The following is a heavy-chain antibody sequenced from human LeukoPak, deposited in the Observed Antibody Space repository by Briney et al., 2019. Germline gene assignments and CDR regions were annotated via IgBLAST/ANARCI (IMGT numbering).Heavy chain of an antibody. J-gene: IGHJ4*02. CDR1: GGSIFSSNW. CDR3: ARGEGGYSGYEPFDY. CDR2: IFHSGST. V-gene: IGHV4-4*02. Sequence: SGTLSLTCAVSGGSIFSSNWWSWVRQPPGKGLEWIGQIFHSGSTSYSPSLKSRVTISVDKSKNQFSLKLSSVTAADTAAYYCARGEGGYSGYEPFDYWGQGTLVTVSS. D-gene: IGHD5-12*01.